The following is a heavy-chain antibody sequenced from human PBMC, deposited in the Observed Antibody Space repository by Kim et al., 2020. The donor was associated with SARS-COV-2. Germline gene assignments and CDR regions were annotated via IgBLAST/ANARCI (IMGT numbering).Heavy chain of an antibody. Sequence: SETLSLTCSVSGVSVSSGSYYWTWIRQSPGRGLEWVGYIYYNGATKYNPSLKSRVTISADTSKNQFSLKLSSVTAADRAGYYCARLEVGLDYWGQGILVT. CDR2: IYYNGAT. CDR1: GVSVSSGSYY. CDR3: ARLEVGLDY. J-gene: IGHJ4*02. D-gene: IGHD2-15*01. V-gene: IGHV4-61*01.